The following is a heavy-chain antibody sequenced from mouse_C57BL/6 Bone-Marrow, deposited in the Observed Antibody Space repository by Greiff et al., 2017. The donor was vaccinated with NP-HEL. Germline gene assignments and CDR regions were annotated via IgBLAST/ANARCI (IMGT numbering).Heavy chain of an antibody. V-gene: IGHV1-39*01. CDR1: GYSFTDYN. Sequence: EVHLVESGPELVKPGASVKISCKASGYSFTDYNMNWVKQSNGKSLEWIGVINPNYGTTSYNQKFKGKATLTVDQSSSTAYMQLNSLTSEDSAVYYCAREDGLTGTAWFAYWGQGTLVTVSA. CDR2: INPNYGTT. D-gene: IGHD4-1*01. J-gene: IGHJ3*01. CDR3: AREDGLTGTAWFAY.